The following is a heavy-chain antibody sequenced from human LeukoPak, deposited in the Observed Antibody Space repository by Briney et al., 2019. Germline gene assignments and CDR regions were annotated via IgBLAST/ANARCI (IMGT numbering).Heavy chain of an antibody. CDR1: GGSFSGYY. CDR3: ERMYYDYVWGSYRSLDY. J-gene: IGHJ4*02. Sequence: KPSETLSLTCAVYGGSFSGYYWSWIRQPPGKGLEWIGEINHSGSTNYNPSLKSRVTISVDTSTNQFSLKLSCVTAADTAVYYCERMYYDYVWGSYRSLDYWGQGTLVTVSS. V-gene: IGHV4-34*01. CDR2: INHSGST. D-gene: IGHD3-16*02.